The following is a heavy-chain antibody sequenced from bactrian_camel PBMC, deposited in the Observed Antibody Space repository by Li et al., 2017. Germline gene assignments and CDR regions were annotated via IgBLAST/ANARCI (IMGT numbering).Heavy chain of an antibody. V-gene: IGHV3S1*01. J-gene: IGHJ4*01. CDR1: GYAWYIYC. D-gene: IGHD6*01. Sequence: VQLVESGGDSVQPGGSLTLSCSTAGYAWYIYCMAWFRQAPGKEREGVASIGAYGSRTYQDSVKGRYTISKDNAKNILYLQMNSLKPEDTATYYCAAGLGRGTSPSLLEERYNYWGRGTQVTVS. CDR2: IGAYGSRT. CDR3: AAGLGRGTSPSLLEERYNY.